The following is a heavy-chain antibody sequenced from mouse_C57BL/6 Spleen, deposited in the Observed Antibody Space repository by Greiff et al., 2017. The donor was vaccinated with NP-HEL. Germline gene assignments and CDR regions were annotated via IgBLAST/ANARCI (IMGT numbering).Heavy chain of an antibody. CDR3: ARQGCYAMDD. CDR2: ISSGSSTI. CDR1: GFTFSDYG. V-gene: IGHV5-17*01. J-gene: IGHJ4*01. Sequence: EVKLVESGGGLVKPGGSLKLSCAASGFTFSDYGMHWVRQAPEKGLEWVAYISSGSSTIYYADTVKGRFTISRDNAKNTLFLQMTSLRSEDTAMYYCARQGCYAMDDWGQGTSVTVSS.